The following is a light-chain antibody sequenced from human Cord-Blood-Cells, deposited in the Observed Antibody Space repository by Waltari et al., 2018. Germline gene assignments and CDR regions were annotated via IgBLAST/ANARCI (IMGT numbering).Light chain of an antibody. V-gene: IGKV1-8*01. CDR1: QGISSY. Sequence: AIRITQSPSSLSASTGDRVTITCRASQGISSYLAWYQQIPGKAPKLLIYAASTLQSGVPSRFSGSGSGTDFTLTISCLQSEDFATYYCQQYYSYPRTFGQGTKVEIK. CDR3: QQYYSYPRT. CDR2: AAS. J-gene: IGKJ1*01.